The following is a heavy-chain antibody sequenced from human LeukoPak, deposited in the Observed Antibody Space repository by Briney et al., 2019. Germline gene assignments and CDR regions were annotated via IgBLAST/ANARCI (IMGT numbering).Heavy chain of an antibody. CDR2: VNPNNGDT. J-gene: IGHJ5*01. V-gene: IGHV1-2*02. D-gene: IGHD2-15*01. CDR3: TRGWSWFDS. CDR1: GYMFVGYH. Sequence: ASVKVSCKASGYMFVGYHVNWVRQAPGQGLEWMGWVNPNNGDTNYAPKFQGRVILTRDPSISTAYLELTSLKFDDTAVYYCTRGWSWFDSWGQGSLVTVSS.